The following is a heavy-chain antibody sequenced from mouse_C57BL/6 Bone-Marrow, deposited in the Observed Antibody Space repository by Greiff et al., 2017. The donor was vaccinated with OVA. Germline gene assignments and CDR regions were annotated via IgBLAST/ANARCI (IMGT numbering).Heavy chain of an antibody. V-gene: IGHV1-80*01. J-gene: IGHJ3*01. CDR2: IYPGDGDT. CDR3: ARLAYYYGSNAY. D-gene: IGHD1-1*01. Sequence: QVQLKESGAELVKPGASVKISCKASGYAFSSYWMNWVKQRPGKGLEWIGQIYPGDGDTNYNGKFKGKATLTADKSSSTAYMQLSSLTSEDSAVYFCARLAYYYGSNAYWGQGTLVTVSA. CDR1: GYAFSSYW.